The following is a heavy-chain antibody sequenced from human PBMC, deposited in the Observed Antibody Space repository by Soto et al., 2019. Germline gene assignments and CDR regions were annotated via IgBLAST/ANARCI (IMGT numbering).Heavy chain of an antibody. V-gene: IGHV3-21*01. D-gene: IGHD2-2*01. CDR2: ISSSSSYI. J-gene: IGHJ4*02. CDR3: AKRKYCPSTTCFDY. Sequence: PGGSLRLSCAASGFAFSSYWMHWVRQAPGKGLKLVSSISSSSSYINYADSVKGRFTISRDISKNTLYLQMRSLRVEDTAVYYCAKRKYCPSTTCFDYWGQGTLVTVSS. CDR1: GFAFSSYW.